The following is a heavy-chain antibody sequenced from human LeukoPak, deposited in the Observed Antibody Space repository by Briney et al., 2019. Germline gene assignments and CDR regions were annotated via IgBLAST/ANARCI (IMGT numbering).Heavy chain of an antibody. CDR1: GFSSSSYG. CDR3: ARGEYYYDTSAYQPHDF. J-gene: IGHJ4*02. D-gene: IGHD3-22*01. CDR2: IWSDGSNK. Sequence: GGSLRLSCTTSGFSSSSYGMHWVRQAPGKGLEWVAVIWSDGSNKYYADSVKGRFTISRDNSKSTLYLQMSTLRAEDTAVYYCARGEYYYDTSAYQPHDFWGQGTLVTVSS. V-gene: IGHV3-33*01.